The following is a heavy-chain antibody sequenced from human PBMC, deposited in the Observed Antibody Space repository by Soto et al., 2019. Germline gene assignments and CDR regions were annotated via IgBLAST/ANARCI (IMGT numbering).Heavy chain of an antibody. CDR3: ARSIAAAGTPYGMDV. CDR1: GYTFTSYD. J-gene: IGHJ6*02. D-gene: IGHD6-13*01. V-gene: IGHV1-8*01. CDR2: MNPNSGNT. Sequence: ASVKVSCKASGYTFTSYDINWVRQATGQGLEWVGWMNPNSGNTGYAQKFQGRVTMTRNTSISTAYMELSSLRSEDTAVYYCARSIAAAGTPYGMDVWGQGTTVTVSS.